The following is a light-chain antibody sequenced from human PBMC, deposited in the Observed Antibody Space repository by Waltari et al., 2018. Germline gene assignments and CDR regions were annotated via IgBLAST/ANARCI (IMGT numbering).Light chain of an antibody. CDR1: QSLSSYF. V-gene: IGKV3-20*01. CDR2: AAS. Sequence: EIVLTHSPDTLSLSPGEGATLSCRASQSLSSYFLAWYQHKPGQGPRLLIYAASSRATGIPGRFSGGKSGTDFILTISRLEPEDFAVYYCQQYGSSPVTFGQGTRLEIK. CDR3: QQYGSSPVT. J-gene: IGKJ5*01.